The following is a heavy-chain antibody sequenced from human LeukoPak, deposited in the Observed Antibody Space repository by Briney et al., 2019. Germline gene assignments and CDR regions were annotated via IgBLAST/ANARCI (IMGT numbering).Heavy chain of an antibody. CDR2: INHSGST. Sequence: SETLSLTCAVYGGSFSCHYWSWIRQPPGKGLEWIGEINHSGSTNYNPPLKSRVTISVDTSKNQFSLKLSSVTAADTAVYYCARGRRDITMVRGGGQYYYYGMDVWGQGTTVTVSS. CDR1: GGSFSCHY. V-gene: IGHV4-34*01. CDR3: ARGRRDITMVRGGGQYYYYGMDV. D-gene: IGHD3-10*01. J-gene: IGHJ6*02.